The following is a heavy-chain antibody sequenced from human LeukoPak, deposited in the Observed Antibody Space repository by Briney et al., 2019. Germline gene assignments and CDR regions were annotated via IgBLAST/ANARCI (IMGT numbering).Heavy chain of an antibody. Sequence: ASVKVSCKASGYTFTNYYIHWVRQAPGQGLEWMGWINPNSGGTNYAQKFQGRVTMTRDTSISTAYMELSRLRSDDTAVYYCARVLRDSSGYYYFDYWGQGTLVTVSS. D-gene: IGHD3-22*01. CDR1: GYTFTNYY. J-gene: IGHJ4*02. CDR3: ARVLRDSSGYYYFDY. CDR2: INPNSGGT. V-gene: IGHV1-2*02.